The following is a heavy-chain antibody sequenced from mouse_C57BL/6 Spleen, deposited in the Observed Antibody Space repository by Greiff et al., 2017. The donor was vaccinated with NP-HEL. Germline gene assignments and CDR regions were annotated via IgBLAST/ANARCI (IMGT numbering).Heavy chain of an antibody. V-gene: IGHV1-80*01. CDR1: GYAFSSYW. D-gene: IGHD1-1*01. CDR2: IYPGDGDT. Sequence: QVQLQQSGAELVKPGASVKISCKASGYAFSSYWMNWVKQRPGKGLEWIGQIYPGDGDTNYNGKFKGKATLTADKSSSTAYMQLSSLTSEDSAVYFCASRYYGSSLYAMDYWGQGTSVTVSS. CDR3: ASRYYGSSLYAMDY. J-gene: IGHJ4*01.